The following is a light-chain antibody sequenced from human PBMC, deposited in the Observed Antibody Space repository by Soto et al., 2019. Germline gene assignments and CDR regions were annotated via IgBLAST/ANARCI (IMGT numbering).Light chain of an antibody. CDR3: QQTYSMPLS. CDR2: SAS. Sequence: DIQMTQSPSSLSASVGDRVTIACRTSQTIRNYLNWYQHRPGKAPKLLIYSASSFQSGVPSRLSGSGSGTDFNLTISSLXXXXXXXXYCQQTYSMPLSFGQGARLXIK. J-gene: IGKJ5*01. V-gene: IGKV1-39*01. CDR1: QTIRNY.